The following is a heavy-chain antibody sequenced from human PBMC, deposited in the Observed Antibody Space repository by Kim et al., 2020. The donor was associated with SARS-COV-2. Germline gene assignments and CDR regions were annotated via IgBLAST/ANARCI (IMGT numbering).Heavy chain of an antibody. CDR2: IYYSGST. J-gene: IGHJ6*01. CDR3: ARDLLMVRGVIHYYYG. V-gene: IGHV4-61*01. CDR1: GGSVSSGSYY. D-gene: IGHD3-10*01. Sequence: SETLSLTCTVSGGSVSSGSYYWSWIRQPPGKGLEWIGYIYYSGSTNYNPSLKSRVTISVDTSKNQFSLKLSSVTAADTAVYYCARDLLMVRGVIHYYYG.